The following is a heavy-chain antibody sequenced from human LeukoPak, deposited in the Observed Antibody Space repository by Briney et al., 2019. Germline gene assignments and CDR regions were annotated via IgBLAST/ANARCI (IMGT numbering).Heavy chain of an antibody. CDR1: GFPFSRYG. D-gene: IGHD1-26*01. CDR3: AKASYSGSYSPHPELLDY. J-gene: IGHJ4*02. Sequence: PGGSLRLSCVPSGFPFSRYGMHWVRQAPGKGLEWVAVISYDGTNKYYADSVNGRFTISRDNSKNTLYLQMNSLRAEDTAVYYCAKASYSGSYSPHPELLDYWGQGALVTVSS. V-gene: IGHV3-30*18. CDR2: ISYDGTNK.